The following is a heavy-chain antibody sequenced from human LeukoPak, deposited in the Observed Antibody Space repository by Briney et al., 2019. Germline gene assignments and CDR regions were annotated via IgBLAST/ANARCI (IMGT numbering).Heavy chain of an antibody. V-gene: IGHV3-30*03. Sequence: GGSLRLSCVASGFTFSSFWMSWVRQAPGKGLEWVAVISYDGSNKYYADSVKGRFTISRDNSKNTLYLQMNSLGAEDTAVYYCARKYYYYYGMDVWGQGTTVTVSS. CDR3: ARKYYYYYGMDV. CDR1: GFTFSSFW. J-gene: IGHJ6*02. CDR2: ISYDGSNK.